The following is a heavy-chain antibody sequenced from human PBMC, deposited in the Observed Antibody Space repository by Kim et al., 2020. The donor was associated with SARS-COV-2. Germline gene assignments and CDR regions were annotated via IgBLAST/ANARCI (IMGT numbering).Heavy chain of an antibody. CDR2: IYYSGST. CDR1: GGSISSSSYY. J-gene: IGHJ6*02. CDR3: ARLTDYGDYAGYYGMDV. V-gene: IGHV4-39*01. Sequence: SETLSLTCTVSGGSISSSSYYWGWIRQPPGKGLEWIGSIYYSGSTYYNPSLKSRVTISVDTSKNQFSLKLSSVTAADTAVYYCARLTDYGDYAGYYGMDVWGQGTTVTVSS. D-gene: IGHD4-17*01.